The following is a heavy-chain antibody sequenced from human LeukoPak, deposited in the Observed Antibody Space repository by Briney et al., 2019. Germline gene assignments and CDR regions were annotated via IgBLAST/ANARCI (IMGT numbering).Heavy chain of an antibody. CDR2: IYWDDDK. D-gene: IGHD3-22*01. J-gene: IGHJ4*02. CDR3: AHRPYYYDSSGYSKTGHFDY. V-gene: IGHV2-5*02. CDR1: GFSLSTSGVG. Sequence: SGPTLVKPTQTLTLTCTFSGFSLSTSGVGVGWIRQPPGKALEWLALIYWDDDKRYSPSLKSRLTITKDTSKNQMVLTMTNMDPVDTATYYCAHRPYYYDSSGYSKTGHFDYWGQGTLVTVST.